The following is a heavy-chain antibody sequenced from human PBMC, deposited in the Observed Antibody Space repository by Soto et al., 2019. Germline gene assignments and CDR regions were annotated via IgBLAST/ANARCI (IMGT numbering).Heavy chain of an antibody. CDR1: GYTFTGYY. CDR3: ARGWQQLIRGTYHYYRLDV. J-gene: IGHJ6*02. Sequence: ASVKVSCKASGYTFTGYYMHWVRQAPGQGLERMGWINPNSGGTNYAQKFQGWVTMTRDTSISTAYMELSRLRSDDTAVYYCARGWQQLIRGTYHYYRLDVWGQGTTVTVSS. V-gene: IGHV1-2*04. CDR2: INPNSGGT. D-gene: IGHD6-13*01.